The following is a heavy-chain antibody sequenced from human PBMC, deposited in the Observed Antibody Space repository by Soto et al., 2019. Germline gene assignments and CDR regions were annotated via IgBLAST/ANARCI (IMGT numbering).Heavy chain of an antibody. J-gene: IGHJ4*02. D-gene: IGHD1-26*01. CDR3: ARDRVGATRHDY. CDR1: GFTFSSYS. Sequence: EVQLVESGGGLVKPGGSLRLSCAASGFTFSSYSMNWVRQAPGKGLEWVSSISSSSSYIYYADSVKGRFTISRDNAKNSLYLQMNSLRAEDTAVYYCARDRVGATRHDYWGQGTLVTVSS. CDR2: ISSSSSYI. V-gene: IGHV3-21*01.